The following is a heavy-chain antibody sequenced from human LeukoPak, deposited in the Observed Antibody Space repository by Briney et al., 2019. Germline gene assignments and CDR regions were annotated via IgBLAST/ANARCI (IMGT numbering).Heavy chain of an antibody. CDR2: IYSDNT. V-gene: IGHV3-53*01. D-gene: IGHD5-18*01. CDR3: ARDKGYSYGRNFDY. Sequence: PGGSLRLSCTVSGFTVSSNSMSWVRQAPGKGLEWVSFIYSDNTHYSDSVKGRFTISRDNSKNTLYLQMNSLRAEDTAVYYCARDKGYSYGRNFDYWGQGTLVTVSS. J-gene: IGHJ4*02. CDR1: GFTVSSNS.